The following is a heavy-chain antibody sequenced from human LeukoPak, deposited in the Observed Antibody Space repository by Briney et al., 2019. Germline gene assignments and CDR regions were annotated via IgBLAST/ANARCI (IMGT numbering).Heavy chain of an antibody. J-gene: IGHJ4*02. D-gene: IGHD5-12*01. CDR3: AKYDGVATNLYFDY. CDR1: GFTFSSYA. CDR2: ISGSGGST. V-gene: IGHV3-23*01. Sequence: PGGSLRLSCAASGFTFSSYAMSWVRQAPGKGLEWVSTISGSGGSTYYADSVKGRFTISRDNSKNTLYLQMNSLRAEDTAAYYCAKYDGVATNLYFDYWGQGTLVTVSS.